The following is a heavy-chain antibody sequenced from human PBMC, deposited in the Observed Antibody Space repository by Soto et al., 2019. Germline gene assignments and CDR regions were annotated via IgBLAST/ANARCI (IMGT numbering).Heavy chain of an antibody. D-gene: IGHD3-3*01. CDR3: GRGVDHLRGTVLRFLEGLQQDYYYCEMDV. Sequence: QVQLVESGGGVVQPGRSLRLSCAASGFTFSSYAMHWVRQAPGKGLEWVAVISYDGSNKYYADSVKGRFTISRDNSKNTQEMQMNSLRAEETAVYYCGRGVDHLRGTVLRFLEGLQQDYYYCEMDVWGQGTTVTVS. CDR2: ISYDGSNK. CDR1: GFTFSSYA. J-gene: IGHJ6*02. V-gene: IGHV3-30-3*01.